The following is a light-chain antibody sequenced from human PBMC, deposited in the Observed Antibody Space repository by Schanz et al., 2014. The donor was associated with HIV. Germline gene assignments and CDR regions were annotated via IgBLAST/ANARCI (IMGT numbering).Light chain of an antibody. CDR1: QSVSSNY. CDR3: HQYGTSLPYT. Sequence: EIVLTQSPGTLSLSPGERATLSCRASQSVSSNYLAWYQQKPGQPPRLLIYGASSRATGIPDRFSGSGSGAHFTLTISRLDPDDFVVYYCHQYGTSLPYTFGQGTKLEIK. J-gene: IGKJ2*01. CDR2: GAS. V-gene: IGKV3-20*01.